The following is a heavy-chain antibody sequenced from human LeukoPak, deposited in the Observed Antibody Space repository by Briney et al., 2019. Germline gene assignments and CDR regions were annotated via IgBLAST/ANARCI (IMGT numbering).Heavy chain of an antibody. J-gene: IGHJ6*02. CDR3: ARVRAYSSSSVVGYYYYGMDV. Sequence: ASVNVSCKASGGTFSSYAISWVRQAPGQGLEWMGGIIPIFGTANYAQKFQGRVTITADESTSTAYMELSSLRSEDTAVYYCARVRAYSSSSVVGYYYYGMDVWGQGTTVTVSS. D-gene: IGHD6-6*01. CDR2: IIPIFGTA. CDR1: GGTFSSYA. V-gene: IGHV1-69*13.